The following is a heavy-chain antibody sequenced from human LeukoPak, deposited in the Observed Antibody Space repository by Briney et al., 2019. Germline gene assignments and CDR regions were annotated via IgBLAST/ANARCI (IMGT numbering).Heavy chain of an antibody. J-gene: IGHJ4*02. CDR2: VNPNSGGT. D-gene: IGHD6-13*01. V-gene: IGHV1-2*06. CDR3: ARGLIVSTGTDY. CDR1: GYTFTGHY. Sequence: ASVKVSCKASGYTFTGHYIHWVRQAPGQGLEWMGRVNPNSGGTNYAQKFQGRVTMTSDTSTSIAYMELSRLRSDDTAVYYCARGLIVSTGTDYWGQGTLVTVSS.